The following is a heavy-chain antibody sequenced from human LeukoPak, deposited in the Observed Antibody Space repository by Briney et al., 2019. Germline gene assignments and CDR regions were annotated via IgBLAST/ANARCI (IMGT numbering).Heavy chain of an antibody. J-gene: IGHJ6*02. CDR1: GFTFSSYT. Sequence: PGGSLRLSCAASGFTFSSYTMDWVRQAPRKGLEWVARISYAGSNNYYADSVKGRFTISSDNPKNTLYLQMDSLRAEDTAVYYCARAAHTTYVLGRYYYYAMDVWGQGTTVTVSS. CDR2: ISYAGSNN. V-gene: IGHV3-30-3*01. CDR3: ARAAHTTYVLGRYYYYAMDV. D-gene: IGHD3-10*01.